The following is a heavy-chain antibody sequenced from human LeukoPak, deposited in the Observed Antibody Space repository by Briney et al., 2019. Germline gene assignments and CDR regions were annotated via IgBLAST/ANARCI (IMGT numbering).Heavy chain of an antibody. Sequence: PGGSLRLSCAASGFTFSSYSMNWVRQAPGKGLEWVALIWHDGSHRYYADSVKGRITISRDDSKNTLYLQMNSLRAEDTAMYYCARDDILTGYTIDYWGQGTLVTVSS. CDR3: ARDDILTGYTIDY. D-gene: IGHD3-9*01. V-gene: IGHV3-33*08. CDR2: IWHDGSHR. CDR1: GFTFSSYS. J-gene: IGHJ4*02.